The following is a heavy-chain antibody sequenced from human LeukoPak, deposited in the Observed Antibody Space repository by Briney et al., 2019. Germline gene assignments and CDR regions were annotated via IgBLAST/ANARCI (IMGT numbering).Heavy chain of an antibody. V-gene: IGHV1-18*01. CDR2: ISAYNGNT. CDR1: GYTFTSYG. CDR3: ARARRYQLPNWFDP. D-gene: IGHD2-2*01. Sequence: GASVKVSCKASGYTFTSYGISWVRQAPGQGLEWMGWISAYNGNTNYAQKLQGRVTMTTDTSTSTAYMELRSLRSGDTAVYYCARARRYQLPNWFDPWGQGTLVTVSS. J-gene: IGHJ5*02.